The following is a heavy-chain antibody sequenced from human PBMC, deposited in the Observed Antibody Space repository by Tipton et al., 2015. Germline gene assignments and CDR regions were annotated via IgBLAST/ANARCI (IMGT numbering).Heavy chain of an antibody. D-gene: IGHD4-17*01. CDR2: ISHSGST. J-gene: IGHJ4*02. CDR3: ARSRYTVTPDS. CDR1: AYSVTSDYY. V-gene: IGHV4-38-2*01. Sequence: TLSLTCAVSAYSVTSDYYWGWIRQPPGKGLEWIGSISHSGSTYYNPSLKSRVTISVDTSKNQISLTVTSVTAADTAVYYCARSRYTVTPDSWGQGTLVTVSS.